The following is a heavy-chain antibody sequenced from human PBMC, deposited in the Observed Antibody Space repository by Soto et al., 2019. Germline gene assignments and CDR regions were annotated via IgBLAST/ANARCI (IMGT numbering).Heavy chain of an antibody. D-gene: IGHD3-3*01. Sequence: ASVTVSCTASGYTFTSYAMNWVRQAPGQGLEWMGWINTNTGNPTYAQGFTGRFVFSLDTSVSTAYLQICSLKAEDTAVYYCARAPTGYDFWSGYRTFGYYYYYMDVWGKGTTVTVSS. CDR1: GYTFTSYA. J-gene: IGHJ6*03. CDR2: INTNTGNP. V-gene: IGHV7-4-1*01. CDR3: ARAPTGYDFWSGYRTFGYYYYYMDV.